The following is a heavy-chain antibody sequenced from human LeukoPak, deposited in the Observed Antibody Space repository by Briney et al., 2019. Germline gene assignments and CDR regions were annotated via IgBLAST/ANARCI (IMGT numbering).Heavy chain of an antibody. V-gene: IGHV1-69*01. Sequence: ASVKVSCKASGGTFSSYAISWVRQAPGQGLEWIGGIIPIFGTANYAQKFQGRVTITADESTSTAYMELSSLRSEDTAVYYCARVQRDQNYYYYGMDVWGKGTTVTVSS. CDR2: IIPIFGTA. CDR3: ARVQRDQNYYYYGMDV. CDR1: GGTFSSYA. J-gene: IGHJ6*04.